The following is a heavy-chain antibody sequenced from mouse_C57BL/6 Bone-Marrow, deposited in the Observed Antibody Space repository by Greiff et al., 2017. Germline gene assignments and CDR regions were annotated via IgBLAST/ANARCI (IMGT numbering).Heavy chain of an antibody. D-gene: IGHD2-1*01. Sequence: EVQRVESGAELVRPGASVKLSCTASGFNIKDYYMHWVKQRPEQGLEWIGWIDPENGDTEYASKFQGKATITADTSSNTAYLQLSSLTSEDTAVYYCTRYGNYDFDYWGQGTTLTVSS. CDR3: TRYGNYDFDY. CDR2: IDPENGDT. J-gene: IGHJ2*01. V-gene: IGHV14-4*01. CDR1: GFNIKDYY.